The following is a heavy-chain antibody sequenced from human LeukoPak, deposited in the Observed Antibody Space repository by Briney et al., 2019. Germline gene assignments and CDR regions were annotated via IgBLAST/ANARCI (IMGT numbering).Heavy chain of an antibody. V-gene: IGHV3-23*01. CDR3: AKEQLRGAAAGTCAY. CDR1: GFTFSSYA. D-gene: IGHD6-13*01. CDR2: SSGSVVST. Sequence: GGSLRLSCAASGFTFSSYAMSWVRQAAGKGLEWVSFSSGSVVSTYYAESGMGRFRNYRDNSKYTLYLKMNSVRAEEKYVYKCAKEQLRGAAAGTCAYWGQGTLVTVSS. J-gene: IGHJ4*02.